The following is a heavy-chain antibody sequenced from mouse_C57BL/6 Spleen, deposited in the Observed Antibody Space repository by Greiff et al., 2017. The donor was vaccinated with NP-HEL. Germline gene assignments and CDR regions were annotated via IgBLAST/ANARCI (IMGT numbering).Heavy chain of an antibody. D-gene: IGHD2-5*01. J-gene: IGHJ3*01. V-gene: IGHV1-55*01. CDR3: ASTYYSNCGFAY. Sequence: QVQLQQSGAELVKPGASVKMSCKASGYTFTSYWITWVKQRPGQGLEWIGDIYPGSGSTNYNEKFKGKATLTVDTSSSTAYMQLSSLTSEDSAVYYCASTYYSNCGFAYWGQGTLVTVSA. CDR2: IYPGSGST. CDR1: GYTFTSYW.